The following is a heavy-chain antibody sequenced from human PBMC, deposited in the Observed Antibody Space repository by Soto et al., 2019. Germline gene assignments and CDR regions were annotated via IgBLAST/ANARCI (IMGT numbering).Heavy chain of an antibody. CDR3: ARHTPYYDSRLFNY. CDR1: GRSISSSSYY. V-gene: IGHV4-39*01. Sequence: SETLSLTCTVSGRSISSSSYYWGWIRQPPGKGLEWIGSIYYSGSTYYNPSLKSRVTISVDTSKNQFSLKLSSVTAAATPVYSYARHTPYYDSRLFNYWGRGTLITVSS. J-gene: IGHJ4*02. CDR2: IYYSGST. D-gene: IGHD3-22*01.